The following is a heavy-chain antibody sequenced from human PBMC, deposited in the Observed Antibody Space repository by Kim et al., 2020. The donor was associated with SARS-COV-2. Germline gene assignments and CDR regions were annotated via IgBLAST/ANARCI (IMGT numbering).Heavy chain of an antibody. CDR2: ISDDGATA. CDR1: EVTFASYW. CDR3: VKGIVGYSSSCYTQ. V-gene: IGHV3-74*03. D-gene: IGHD6-13*01. Sequence: GGSLRLSCAVSEVTFASYWMHWVRHLPGKGLEWVSHISDDGATATYAESVKGRFTISRDNAKNTLFLEMTSLRVDDTALYYCVKGIVGYSSSCYTQWGQG. J-gene: IGHJ1*01.